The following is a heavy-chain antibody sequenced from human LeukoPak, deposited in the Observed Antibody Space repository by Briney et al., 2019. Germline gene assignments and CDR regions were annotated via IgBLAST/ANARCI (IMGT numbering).Heavy chain of an antibody. J-gene: IGHJ4*02. Sequence: SETLSLTCTVSGGSISSYYWSWIRQPPGKGLEWIGYIYYSGSTNYNPSLKSRGTISVDTSKNQFSLKLSSVTAADTAVYYCARSLGGRSGSVDYWGQGTLVTVSS. D-gene: IGHD3-16*01. V-gene: IGHV4-59*08. CDR3: ARSLGGRSGSVDY. CDR2: IYYSGST. CDR1: GGSISSYY.